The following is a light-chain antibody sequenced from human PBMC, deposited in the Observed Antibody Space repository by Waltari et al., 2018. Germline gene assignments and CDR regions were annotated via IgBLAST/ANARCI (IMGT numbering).Light chain of an antibody. Sequence: DIQMTQSPSSVSASVGDRVTITCRASQDINRWLAWYQQKPGKDPKLLIYAASTLQPWVPSRFSGSGSGTDYTLTINSLQPEDFAIYYCQQADTFPLTFGQGTRLEIK. V-gene: IGKV1D-12*01. CDR2: AAS. J-gene: IGKJ5*01. CDR1: QDINRW. CDR3: QQADTFPLT.